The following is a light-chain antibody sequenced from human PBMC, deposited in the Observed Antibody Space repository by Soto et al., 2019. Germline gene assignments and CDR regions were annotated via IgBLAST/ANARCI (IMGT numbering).Light chain of an antibody. CDR3: QHRASWPLT. CDR1: QSVSSY. V-gene: IGKV3-11*01. J-gene: IGKJ4*01. CDR2: DAS. Sequence: EIVLTQSPATLSLFPGERATLSCRASQSVSSYLAWYQQKPGQAPRLLIYDASNRATGVPARFSGSGSETDFTLTISSLEPEDFAVYYCQHRASWPLTFGGGTKVEIK.